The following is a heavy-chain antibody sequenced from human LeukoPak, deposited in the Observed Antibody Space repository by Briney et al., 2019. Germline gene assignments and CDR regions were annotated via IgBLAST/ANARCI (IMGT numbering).Heavy chain of an antibody. J-gene: IGHJ4*02. CDR3: ARDPPGIAAAGYDY. CDR1: GYTFTGYY. CDR2: INPNSGGT. V-gene: IGHV1-2*02. Sequence: ASVKVSCKASGYTFTGYYMHWVRQAPGQGLEWMGWINPNSGGTNYAQKFQGRVTMTRDTSISTAYMELSRLRSDDTAVYYCARDPPGIAAAGYDYWGQGTLATVSS. D-gene: IGHD6-13*01.